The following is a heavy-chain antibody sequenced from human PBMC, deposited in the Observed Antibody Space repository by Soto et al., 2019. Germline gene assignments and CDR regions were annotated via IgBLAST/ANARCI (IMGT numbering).Heavy chain of an antibody. CDR2: ISGSGGRT. D-gene: IGHD3-16*01. Sequence: GSLRLSCVASVFPSSSYAMSWVRQTPGKGLEWVSGISGSGGRTYYADSVKGRFTISRDNSNNTLSLQMHILRVEDTAVYFCAKGGYYSPFDIWGQGTMVTVSS. CDR3: AKGGYYSPFDI. J-gene: IGHJ3*02. V-gene: IGHV3-23*01. CDR1: VFPSSSYA.